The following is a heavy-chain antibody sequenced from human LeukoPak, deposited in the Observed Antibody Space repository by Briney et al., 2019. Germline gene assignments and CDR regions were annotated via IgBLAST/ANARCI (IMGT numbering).Heavy chain of an antibody. J-gene: IGHJ6*02. Sequence: GVPLTLLCAASGFTFRSSWVTWVRQAPGKGLEWVANINQDGSEKYYVDSVRGRFTISRDNARNSLYLQMHSLRAEDTAVFYCTGHYGMNVWGQGTTVTVSS. CDR1: GFTFRSSW. V-gene: IGHV3-7*01. CDR3: TGHYGMNV. CDR2: INQDGSEK.